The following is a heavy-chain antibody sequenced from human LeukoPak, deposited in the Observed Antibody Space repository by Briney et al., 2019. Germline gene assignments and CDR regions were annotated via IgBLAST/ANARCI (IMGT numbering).Heavy chain of an antibody. D-gene: IGHD3-10*01. J-gene: IGHJ6*03. Sequence: PSETLSLTCSVSGDSITGYYWGWIRQPPGKGLEWIGNIYYTGNTNYNPSLKSRVTISVDTSKNQFSLKLSSVTAADTAVYYCARDYYGHYYMDVWGKGTTVTISS. CDR1: GDSITGYY. CDR3: ARDYYGHYYMDV. CDR2: IYYTGNT. V-gene: IGHV4-59*12.